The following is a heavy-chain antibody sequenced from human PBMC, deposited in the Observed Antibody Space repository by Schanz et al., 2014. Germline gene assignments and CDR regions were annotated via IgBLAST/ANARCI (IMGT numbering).Heavy chain of an antibody. J-gene: IGHJ3*02. Sequence: EVQLVQSGGGLVQPGGSLRLSCAASGFTFDKYAMHWVRQAPGKGLEWVSVISWNSGTIGYADSVKGRFTISRDNAKNSLYLQMNSLRAEDTALYYCAKSDAFDIWGQGTMVTVSS. CDR3: AKSDAFDI. V-gene: IGHV3-9*01. CDR2: ISWNSGTI. CDR1: GFTFDKYA.